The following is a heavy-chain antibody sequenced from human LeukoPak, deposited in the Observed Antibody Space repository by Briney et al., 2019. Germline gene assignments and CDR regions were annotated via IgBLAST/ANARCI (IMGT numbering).Heavy chain of an antibody. CDR3: TTYGSGRKFDY. D-gene: IGHD3-10*01. Sequence: GGSLRLSCAASGFSFSDAWMSWVRRIPGKGLEWVGRIESKTDGGTTDYAAPVKGRFTISRDDSTNTLYLQMNSLKSEDTAVYYCTTYGSGRKFDYWGQGILVTVSS. J-gene: IGHJ4*02. CDR2: IESKTDGGTT. CDR1: GFSFSDAW. V-gene: IGHV3-15*04.